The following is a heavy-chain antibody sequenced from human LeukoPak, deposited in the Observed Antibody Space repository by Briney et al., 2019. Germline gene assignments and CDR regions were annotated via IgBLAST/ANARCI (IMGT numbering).Heavy chain of an antibody. V-gene: IGHV1-2*02. CDR2: INPKTGDT. CDR3: ARPLGAIGGYRCCELDY. Sequence: ASVKVSCKASGYTFTDYYIHWARQAPGQGLEWMGWINPKTGDTKYAQRFQGKLTMTRDTSITTMYMELSSLSSGDTAVYYCARPLGAIGGYRCCELDYWGQGTLVTVSS. D-gene: IGHD3-22*01. CDR1: GYTFTDYY. J-gene: IGHJ4*02.